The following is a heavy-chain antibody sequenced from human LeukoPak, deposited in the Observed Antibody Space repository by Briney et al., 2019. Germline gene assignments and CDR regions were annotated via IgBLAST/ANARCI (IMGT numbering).Heavy chain of an antibody. Sequence: SETLSLTCTVSGGSISSSSYYWGWIRQPPGKRLEWIGSIYYSGSTYYNPSLKSRVTISVDTSKNQFSLKLSSVTAADTAVYYCARTPYYDFWSGYLGYFQHWGQGTLVTVSS. D-gene: IGHD3-3*01. J-gene: IGHJ1*01. V-gene: IGHV4-39*01. CDR1: GGSISSSSYY. CDR2: IYYSGST. CDR3: ARTPYYDFWSGYLGYFQH.